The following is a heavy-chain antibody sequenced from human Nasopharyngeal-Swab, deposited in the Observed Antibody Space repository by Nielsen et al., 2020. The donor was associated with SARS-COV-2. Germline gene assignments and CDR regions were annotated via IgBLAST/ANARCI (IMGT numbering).Heavy chain of an antibody. CDR3: ARYPLLVGAIGYDAFDI. J-gene: IGHJ3*02. CDR2: IYSGGST. CDR1: GFTVSSNY. Sequence: GESLKISCAASGFTVSSNYMSWVRQAPGKGLEWVSVIYSGGSTYYADSVKGRFTISRDNSKNTLYLQMNSLRAEDTAVYYCARYPLLVGAIGYDAFDIWGQGTMVTVSS. V-gene: IGHV3-53*01. D-gene: IGHD1-26*01.